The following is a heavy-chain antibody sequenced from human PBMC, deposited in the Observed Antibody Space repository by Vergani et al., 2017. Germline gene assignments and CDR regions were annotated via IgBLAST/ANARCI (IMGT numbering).Heavy chain of an antibody. CDR3: ARDIVLIPAAMDPGYYYYYYYMDV. CDR1: GFTFSSYS. V-gene: IGHV3-48*01. D-gene: IGHD2-2*01. Sequence: EVQLVESGGGLVQPGGSLRLSCAASGFTFSSYSMNWVRQAPGKGLEWVSYISSSSSTIYYADSVKGRFTISRDNAKNSLYLQMNSLRAEDTAVYYCARDIVLIPAAMDPGYYYYYYYMDVWGKGTTVTVSS. J-gene: IGHJ6*03. CDR2: ISSSSSTI.